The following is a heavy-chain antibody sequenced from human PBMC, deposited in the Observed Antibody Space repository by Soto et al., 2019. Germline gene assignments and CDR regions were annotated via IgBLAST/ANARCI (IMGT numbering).Heavy chain of an antibody. D-gene: IGHD6-13*01. V-gene: IGHV1-69*06. CDR2: IIPIFGTA. CDR1: GGTFSSYA. Sequence: SVKVSCKASGGTFSSYAISWVRQAPGQGLEWMGGIIPIFGTANYAQKFQGRVKITADKSTSTAYMELSSLRSEDTAVYYCARISTAAPTYGMDVWGQGTTVTVSS. J-gene: IGHJ6*02. CDR3: ARISTAAPTYGMDV.